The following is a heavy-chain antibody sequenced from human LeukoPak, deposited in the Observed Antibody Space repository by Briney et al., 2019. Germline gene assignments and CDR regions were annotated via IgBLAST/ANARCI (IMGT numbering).Heavy chain of an antibody. CDR3: ARSSAHSYGDFHF. D-gene: IGHD5-18*01. Sequence: SETLSLTCSVSGVSITTNYWSWIRHPPGKGLEWLGYIHHSGATSYNPSLKSRGTMSLDTSNNQFSLKVTSVTAADTAVYYCARSSAHSYGDFHFWGQGNLVTVSS. V-gene: IGHV4-59*01. J-gene: IGHJ4*02. CDR2: IHHSGAT. CDR1: GVSITTNY.